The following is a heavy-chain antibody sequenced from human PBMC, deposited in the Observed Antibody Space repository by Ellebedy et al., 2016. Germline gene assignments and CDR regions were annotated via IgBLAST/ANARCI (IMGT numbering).Heavy chain of an antibody. CDR1: GFTFSSYS. J-gene: IGHJ4*02. CDR3: ARNHRFGESERGVY. Sequence: GESLKISCAASGFTFSSYSMNWVRQAPGKGLEWVSVISGSGVTTYYADSVKGRFTISRDNSKNTLYLQMNSLRAEDTAVYYCARNHRFGESERGVYWGQGTLVTVSS. D-gene: IGHD3-10*01. CDR2: ISGSGVTT. V-gene: IGHV3-23*01.